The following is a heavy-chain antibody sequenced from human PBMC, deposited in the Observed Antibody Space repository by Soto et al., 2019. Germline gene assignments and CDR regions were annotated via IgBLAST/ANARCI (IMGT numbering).Heavy chain of an antibody. CDR2: ISNSGSPL. CDR1: GFTFSDYY. Sequence: LRLSCAASGFTFSDYYMSWIRQAPGKGLEWVSYISNSGSPLYYADSVQGRFTISRDNAKKSLYLQMNSLRAEDTAVYYCARDAAVRPCRNWFDPWAQGTQVTVST. J-gene: IGHJ5*02. CDR3: ARDAAVRPCRNWFDP. V-gene: IGHV3-11*01. D-gene: IGHD6-6*01.